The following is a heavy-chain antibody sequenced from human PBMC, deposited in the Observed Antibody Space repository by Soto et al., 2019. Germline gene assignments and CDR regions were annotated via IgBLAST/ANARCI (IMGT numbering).Heavy chain of an antibody. J-gene: IGHJ4*01. CDR2: ISYDGSNK. V-gene: IGHV3-30*18. CDR1: GFTFSSYG. D-gene: IGHD5-18*01. CDR3: AKGSTAMTYFDY. Sequence: QVQLVESGGGVVQPGRSLRLSCAASGFTFSSYGMHWVRQAPGKGLEWVAVISYDGSNKYYADSVKGRFTISRDNSKNTLYLNMNSLRDEDTAVYYGAKGSTAMTYFDYWGHGTLVSVCS.